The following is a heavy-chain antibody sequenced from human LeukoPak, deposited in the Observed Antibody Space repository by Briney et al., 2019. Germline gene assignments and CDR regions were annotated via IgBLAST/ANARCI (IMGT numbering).Heavy chain of an antibody. J-gene: IGHJ4*02. CDR2: INPSGGST. Sequence: ASVKVSCKAPGYTFTSYYMHWVRQAPGQGLEWMGIINPSGGSTSYAQRFQGRVTMTRDTSTSTVYMELSSLRSEDTAVYYCARAPGFDSSGYYPAPFDYWGQGTLVTVSS. CDR3: ARAPGFDSSGYYPAPFDY. CDR1: GYTFTSYY. V-gene: IGHV1-46*01. D-gene: IGHD3-22*01.